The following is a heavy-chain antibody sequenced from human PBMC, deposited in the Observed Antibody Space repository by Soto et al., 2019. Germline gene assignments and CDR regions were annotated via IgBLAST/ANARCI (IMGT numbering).Heavy chain of an antibody. J-gene: IGHJ6*01. V-gene: IGHV1-2*02. D-gene: IGHD3-10*01. CDR1: GYTFTAYY. CDR3: ARNMDYYYGPGSXXXHXX. Sequence: QVQLVQSGAELKEPGDSVRVSCEASGYTFTAYYIHWVRQAPGQGLEWMGWINPRFGDTSYAQDFQGRVSMTRDTFISTVYMELSRLTSDDTAIYYCARNMDYYYGPGSXXXHXXXXQGTTXTV. CDR2: INPRFGDT.